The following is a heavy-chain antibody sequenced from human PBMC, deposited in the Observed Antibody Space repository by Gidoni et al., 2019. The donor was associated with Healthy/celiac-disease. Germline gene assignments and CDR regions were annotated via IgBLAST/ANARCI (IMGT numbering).Heavy chain of an antibody. V-gene: IGHV3-33*01. CDR2: IWYDGSNK. D-gene: IGHD3-10*01. Sequence: QVQLVESGGGVVQPGRSLRLSCAASGFTFSSYGMHVVRQAPGKGLEWVAVIWYDGSNKYYADSVKGRFTISRDNSKNTLYLQMNSLRAEDTAVYYCARDKNGLLWFGELLGGFDYWGQGTLVTVSS. CDR3: ARDKNGLLWFGELLGGFDY. CDR1: GFTFSSYG. J-gene: IGHJ4*02.